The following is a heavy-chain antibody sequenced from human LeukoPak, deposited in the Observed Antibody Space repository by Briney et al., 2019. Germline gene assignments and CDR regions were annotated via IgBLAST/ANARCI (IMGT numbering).Heavy chain of an antibody. Sequence: SVKVSCKASGGTFISYAISWVRQAPGQGLEWMGGIIPIFGTANYAQKFQGRVTITADESTSTAYMELSSPRSEDTAVYYCASGTTVNTYYYYGMDVWGQGTTVTVSS. CDR1: GGTFISYA. CDR2: IIPIFGTA. D-gene: IGHD4-17*01. V-gene: IGHV1-69*13. J-gene: IGHJ6*02. CDR3: ASGTTVNTYYYYGMDV.